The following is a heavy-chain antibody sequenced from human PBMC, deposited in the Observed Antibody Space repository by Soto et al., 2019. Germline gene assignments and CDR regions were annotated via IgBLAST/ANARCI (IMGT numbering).Heavy chain of an antibody. D-gene: IGHD3-16*01. CDR3: AIWLSGWGY. CDR1: GFTLSDDY. CDR2: SRNKGNSYNT. V-gene: IGHV3-72*01. J-gene: IGHJ4*02. Sequence: EVQLVESGGGLVQPGGSLRLSCEASGFTLSDDYMEWVRQATGKGLEWVGRSRNKGNSYNTEYAPSVKGRFTISRDDSKNSLYLQMNSQSTDDTAVYYCAIWLSGWGYWGQGTLVTVSS.